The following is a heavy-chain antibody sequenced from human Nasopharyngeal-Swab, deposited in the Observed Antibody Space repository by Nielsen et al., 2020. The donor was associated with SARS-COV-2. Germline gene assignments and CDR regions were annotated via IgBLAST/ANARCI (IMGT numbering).Heavy chain of an antibody. CDR2: ISGSGGST. D-gene: IGHD6-19*01. V-gene: IGHV3-23*01. CDR1: GFTFSSYA. J-gene: IGHJ3*02. CDR3: ASATVSSGWSNDAFDI. Sequence: GGSLRLSCAASGFTFSSYAMSWVRQAPGKGLGWVSAISGSGGSTYYADSVKGRFTISRDNSKNTLYLQMNSLRAEDTAVYYCASATVSSGWSNDAFDIWGQGTMVTVSS.